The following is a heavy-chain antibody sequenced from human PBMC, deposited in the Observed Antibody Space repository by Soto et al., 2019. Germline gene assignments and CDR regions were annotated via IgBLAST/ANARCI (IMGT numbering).Heavy chain of an antibody. J-gene: IGHJ4*02. CDR2: ISSSSSYI. V-gene: IGHV3-21*01. CDR1: GFTFSSYS. CDR3: AREIVATTPDFDY. D-gene: IGHD5-12*01. Sequence: VQLVESGGGLVKPGGSLRLSCAASGFTFSSYSMNWVRQAPGKGLEWVSSISSSSSYIYYADSVKGRFTISRDNAKNSLYLQMNSLRAEDTAVYYCAREIVATTPDFDYWGQGTLVTVSS.